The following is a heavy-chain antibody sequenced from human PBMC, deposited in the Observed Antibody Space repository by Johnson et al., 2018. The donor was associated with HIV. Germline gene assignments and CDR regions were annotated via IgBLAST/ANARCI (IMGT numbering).Heavy chain of an antibody. CDR1: GFTVSSNY. V-gene: IGHV3-66*01. D-gene: IGHD2-15*01. J-gene: IGHJ3*01. Sequence: VQLVESGGGLVQPGGSLRLSCAASGFTVSSNYMSWVRQAPGKGLESVSVVYSGGTTHYADSVKGRSTISRDNSKNSLYLQMNSLRAEDTALYYCAGGRIGAFDVWGQGTMVTVSS. CDR3: AGGRIGAFDV. CDR2: VYSGGTT.